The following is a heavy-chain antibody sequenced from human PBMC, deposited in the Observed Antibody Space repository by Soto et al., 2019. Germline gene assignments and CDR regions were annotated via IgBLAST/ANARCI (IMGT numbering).Heavy chain of an antibody. CDR2: IIPIFGTA. J-gene: IGHJ4*02. D-gene: IGHD3-10*01. V-gene: IGHV1-69*12. CDR1: GGTFSSYA. CDR3: ARARVQGSYYFDY. Sequence: QVQLVQSGAEVKKPGSSVKVSCKASGGTFSSYAISWVRQAPGQGLEWMGGIIPIFGTANYAQKFQGRVTITADESTSPAYMELRSLRSEDTAVYYCARARVQGSYYFDYWGQGTLVTVSS.